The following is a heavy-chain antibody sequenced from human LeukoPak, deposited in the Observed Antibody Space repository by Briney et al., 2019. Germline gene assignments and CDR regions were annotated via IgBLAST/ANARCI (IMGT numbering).Heavy chain of an antibody. D-gene: IGHD5/OR15-5a*01. V-gene: IGHV3-30*04. CDR2: ISMDGIQE. J-gene: IGHJ3*01. Sequence: GRSLRLSCAASGFRFNHYAMHWVRQPPGTGLEWVAVISMDGIQEYYADSVKGRFSISRDNSKNTLYLQMNSLRSEDTAVYYCAREVYINALDVLDLWGQGTMVTVSS. CDR3: AREVYINALDVLDL. CDR1: GFRFNHYA.